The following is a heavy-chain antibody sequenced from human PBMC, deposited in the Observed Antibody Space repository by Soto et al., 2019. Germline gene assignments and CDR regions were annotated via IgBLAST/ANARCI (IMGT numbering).Heavy chain of an antibody. CDR1: GFTFSSYA. D-gene: IGHD3-3*01. CDR2: ISGSGGST. Sequence: GGSLRLSCAASGFTFSSYAMSWVRQAPGKGLEWVSAISGSGGSTYYADSVKGRFTISRDNSKNTLYLQMNSLRVEDTAVYYWAKDYGFLEWLSPETAYFDYWGQGTLVTVSS. CDR3: AKDYGFLEWLSPETAYFDY. V-gene: IGHV3-23*01. J-gene: IGHJ4*02.